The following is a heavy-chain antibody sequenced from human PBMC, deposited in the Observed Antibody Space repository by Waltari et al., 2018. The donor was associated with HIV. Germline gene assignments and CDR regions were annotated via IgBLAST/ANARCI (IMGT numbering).Heavy chain of an antibody. Sequence: QVQLQESGPGLVKPSQTLSLTCTVSGRSISSGGYYWSWIRQHPGKGLEWIGYIYYSWSTYSNPSLKSRVTISVDTSKTEFSLNLNSVTAADTAVYYCARVGALRLFDYWGQGTLVTVSS. J-gene: IGHJ4*02. D-gene: IGHD3-10*01. CDR1: GRSISSGGYY. CDR2: IYYSWST. V-gene: IGHV4-31*03. CDR3: ARVGALRLFDY.